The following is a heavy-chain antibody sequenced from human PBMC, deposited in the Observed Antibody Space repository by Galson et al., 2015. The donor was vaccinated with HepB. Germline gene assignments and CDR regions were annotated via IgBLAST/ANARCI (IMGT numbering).Heavy chain of an antibody. V-gene: IGHV4-34*01. CDR2: INHSGST. J-gene: IGHJ4*02. Sequence: SETLSLTCAVYGGSFCGYYWSWIRQPPGKGLEWIGEINHSGSTNYNPSLKSRVTISVDTSKNQFSLKLSSVTAADTAVYYCARQAGGDIVATISMAYFDYWGQGTLVTVSS. CDR3: ARQAGGDIVATISMAYFDY. CDR1: GGSFCGYY. D-gene: IGHD5-12*01.